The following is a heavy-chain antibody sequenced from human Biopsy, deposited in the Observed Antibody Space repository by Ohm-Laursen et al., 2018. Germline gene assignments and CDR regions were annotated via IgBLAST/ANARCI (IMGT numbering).Heavy chain of an antibody. Sequence: GTLSLTCPVYGESFNGYYWSWIRQTPGKGLEWIGEINHSGRTNYNPSLKSRVTISVDASKNQFSLKVRSVTAADTAVYYCVRGVDYYDPYHYYALDVWGQGTTVTVSS. CDR2: INHSGRT. J-gene: IGHJ6*02. CDR1: GESFNGYY. D-gene: IGHD3-22*01. V-gene: IGHV4-34*01. CDR3: VRGVDYYDPYHYYALDV.